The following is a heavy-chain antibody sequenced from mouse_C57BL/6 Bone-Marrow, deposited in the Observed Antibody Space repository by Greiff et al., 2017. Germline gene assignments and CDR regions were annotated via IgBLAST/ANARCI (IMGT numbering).Heavy chain of an antibody. V-gene: IGHV1-81*01. D-gene: IGHD1-1*01. J-gene: IGHJ4*01. CDR3: ASPYYYGSSQSFYAMQY. CDR2: IYPRSGNT. CDR1: AYTFTSYG. Sequence: QVQLQQSGAELARPGASVKLSCKASAYTFTSYGISWVKQRTGQGLAWIGEIYPRSGNTYYNEKFKGKATLTADKSSSTAYMELRSLTSEDSAVYFCASPYYYGSSQSFYAMQYRGQGTPVTVSS.